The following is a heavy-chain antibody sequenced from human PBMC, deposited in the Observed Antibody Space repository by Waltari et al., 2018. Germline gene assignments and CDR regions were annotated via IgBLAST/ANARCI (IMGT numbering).Heavy chain of an antibody. CDR3: ARGIQLWGRGSWYFDN. D-gene: IGHD3-16*01. CDR1: GYIFTNYA. V-gene: IGHV7-4-1*02. J-gene: IGHJ4*02. CDR2: INTKTGNP. Sequence: QVQLVQSGSELKKPGASVKVSCKASGYIFTNYAMNWVRQAPGQGLEWMGWINTKTGNPTDAQGCRGRFVFSLDTSVSTASLQISSLKAEDTAVYYCARGIQLWGRGSWYFDNWGQGTLVTVSS.